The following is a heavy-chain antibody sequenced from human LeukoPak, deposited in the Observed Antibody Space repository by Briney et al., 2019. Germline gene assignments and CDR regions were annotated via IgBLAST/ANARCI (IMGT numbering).Heavy chain of an antibody. Sequence: GGSPRLSCAASGFTFSDSWMNWVRQAPGKGLEWVANIKEDGTVKNYVDSVKGRFTISRDNARNSLYLQMNSLRVDDTAVYYCARDPGRGGKATMDYWGQGTLVTVSS. CDR2: IKEDGTVK. D-gene: IGHD3-16*01. J-gene: IGHJ4*02. V-gene: IGHV3-7*01. CDR1: GFTFSDSW. CDR3: ARDPGRGGKATMDY.